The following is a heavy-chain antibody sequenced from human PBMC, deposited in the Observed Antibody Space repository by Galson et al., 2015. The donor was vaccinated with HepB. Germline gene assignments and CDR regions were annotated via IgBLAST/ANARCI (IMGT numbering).Heavy chain of an antibody. CDR1: GGTFSSYA. Sequence: SVKVSCKASGGTFSSYAISWVRQAPGQGLEWMGGIIPIFGTANYAQKFQGRVTITADESTSTAYMELSSLRSEDTAVYYCARGNGNEGYYYYYMDVWGKGTTVTVSS. CDR3: ARGNGNEGYYYYYMDV. D-gene: IGHD2-8*01. V-gene: IGHV1-69*13. J-gene: IGHJ6*03. CDR2: IIPIFGTA.